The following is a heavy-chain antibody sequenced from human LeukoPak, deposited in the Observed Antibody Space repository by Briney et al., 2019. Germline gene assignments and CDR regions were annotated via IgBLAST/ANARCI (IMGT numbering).Heavy chain of an antibody. J-gene: IGHJ6*02. CDR3: ARHTTNYYYYYGMDV. CDR1: GYTFTTFW. D-gene: IGHD1-26*01. V-gene: IGHV5-51*01. CDR2: IYPGDSDT. Sequence: GESLKISCRGSGYTFTTFWIGWVRQMPGKGLEWMGIIYPGDSDTRYSPSFQGQVTISADKSISTAYLQWSSLKASDTAMYYCARHTTNYYYYYGMDVWGQGTTVTVSS.